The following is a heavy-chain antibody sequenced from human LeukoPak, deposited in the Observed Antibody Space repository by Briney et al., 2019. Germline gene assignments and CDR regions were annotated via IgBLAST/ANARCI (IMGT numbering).Heavy chain of an antibody. CDR2: IRSKAHGGTT. CDR3: THCTNGVCYTGFDY. CDR1: GFTFGDYA. D-gene: IGHD2-8*01. J-gene: IGHJ4*02. Sequence: GGSLRLSCTASGFTFGDYAMSWVRQAPGKGLEWVGFIRSKAHGGTTEYAASVKGRFTISRDDSKSIAYLQMNSLKTEDTAVYYCTHCTNGVCYTGFDYWGQGTLVTVSS. V-gene: IGHV3-49*04.